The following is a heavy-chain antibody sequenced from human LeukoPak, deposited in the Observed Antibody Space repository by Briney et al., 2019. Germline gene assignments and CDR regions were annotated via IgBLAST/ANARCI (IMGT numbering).Heavy chain of an antibody. D-gene: IGHD5-12*01. V-gene: IGHV1-2*06. CDR1: GYTFTGYY. CDR2: INPNSGGT. CDR3: AKDTNSGYEYYFDY. J-gene: IGHJ4*02. Sequence: GASVKVSCKASGYTFTGYYMHWVRQAPGQGLEWMGRINPNSGGTNSAQKFQGRVTMTRDTSISTAYMELSRLRSDATAVYYCAKDTNSGYEYYFDYWGQGTLVTVSS.